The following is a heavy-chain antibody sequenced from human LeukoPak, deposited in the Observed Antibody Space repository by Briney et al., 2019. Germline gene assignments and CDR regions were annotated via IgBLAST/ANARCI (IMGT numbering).Heavy chain of an antibody. D-gene: IGHD2-15*01. J-gene: IGHJ3*02. CDR3: ARDCGGSCYSFRAFDI. CDR2: ISSSSYI. V-gene: IGHV3-21*01. Sequence: GGSLRLSCAASGFTFSSYSMNWVRQAPGKGLEWVSSISSSSYIYYADSVKGRFTISRDNAKNSLYLQMNSLRAEDTAVYYCARDCGGSCYSFRAFDIWGQGTMVTVSS. CDR1: GFTFSSYS.